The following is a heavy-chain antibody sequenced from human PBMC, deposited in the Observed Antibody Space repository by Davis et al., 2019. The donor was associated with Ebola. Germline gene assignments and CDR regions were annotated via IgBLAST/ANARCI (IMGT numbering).Heavy chain of an antibody. D-gene: IGHD5-18*01. CDR1: GGTFSSYT. J-gene: IGHJ6*02. CDR2: IIPILGIA. Sequence: SVKVSCKASGGTFSSYTISWVRQAPGQGLEWMGRIIPILGIANYAQKFQGRVTITADKSTSTAYMELSSLRSEDTAVYYCARMMVRGYGFTSGLFYAMDVWGQGTTVTVSS. CDR3: ARMMVRGYGFTSGLFYAMDV. V-gene: IGHV1-69*02.